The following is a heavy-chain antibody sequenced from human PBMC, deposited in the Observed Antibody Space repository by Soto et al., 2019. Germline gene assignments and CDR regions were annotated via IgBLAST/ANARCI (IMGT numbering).Heavy chain of an antibody. CDR3: AGVKITGLFDY. CDR2: INHSGST. J-gene: IGHJ4*02. CDR1: GGSFSGYY. V-gene: IGHV4-34*01. Sequence: QVQLQQWGAGLLKPSETLSLTCAVYGGSFSGYYWTWIRQPPGTGLEWIGEINHSGSTNYNPSLMRRVATSVDTSKNQFSPKLASVTAADTAVYYCAGVKITGLFDYWGQGTLVTVSS. D-gene: IGHD2-8*02.